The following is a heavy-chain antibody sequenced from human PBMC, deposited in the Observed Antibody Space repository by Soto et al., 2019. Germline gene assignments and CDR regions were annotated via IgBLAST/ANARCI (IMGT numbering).Heavy chain of an antibody. CDR3: TRVVRFGSAEYSYSYGMDV. CDR1: GFTFNTYW. V-gene: IGHV3-74*03. J-gene: IGHJ6*02. Sequence: EVQLVEPGGGLVQPGGSLRLSCAASGFTFNTYWMHWVRQAPGKGLVWVSRANSDGSSTTYADSVKGRFTISRDNARNTLYLQMNSLRAEDTAVYYCTRVVRFGSAEYSYSYGMDVWGQGTTVTVSS. D-gene: IGHD3-10*01. CDR2: ANSDGSST.